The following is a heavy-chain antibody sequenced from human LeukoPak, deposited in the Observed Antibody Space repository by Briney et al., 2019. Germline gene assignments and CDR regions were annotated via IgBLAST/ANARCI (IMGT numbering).Heavy chain of an antibody. Sequence: PSETLSLXCTVSGGSISSSSYYWGWIRQPPGEGLEWIGSIYYSGITYYNPSLKSRVTISVDTSKNQFSLKLSSVTAADTAVYYCASLGVVPAAIGGNYYYYYMDVWGKGTTVTVSS. CDR1: GGSISSSSYY. J-gene: IGHJ6*03. CDR2: IYYSGIT. D-gene: IGHD2-2*02. V-gene: IGHV4-39*01. CDR3: ASLGVVPAAIGGNYYYYYMDV.